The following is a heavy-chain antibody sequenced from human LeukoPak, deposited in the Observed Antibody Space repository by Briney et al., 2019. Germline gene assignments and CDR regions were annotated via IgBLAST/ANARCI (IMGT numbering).Heavy chain of an antibody. CDR3: ARALRLWFGELLPNWFDP. Sequence: SETLSLTCTVSGGSISSYYWSWIRQPPGKGLEWIGYIYYSGSTNYNPSLKSRVTISVDTSKNQFSLKLSSVTAADTAVYYCARALRLWFGELLPNWFDPWGQGTLVTVSS. J-gene: IGHJ5*02. CDR2: IYYSGST. V-gene: IGHV4-59*01. CDR1: GGSISSYY. D-gene: IGHD3-10*01.